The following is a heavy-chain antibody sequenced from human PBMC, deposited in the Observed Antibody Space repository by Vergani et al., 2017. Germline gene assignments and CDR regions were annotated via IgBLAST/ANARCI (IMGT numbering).Heavy chain of an antibody. CDR1: GFTFSSYA. Sequence: EVQLLESGGGLVQPGGSLRLSCAASGFTFSSYAMSWVRQAPGKGLEWVSAISGSGGSTYYADPVKGRFTISRDNSKNTLYLQMNRLRAEDTAVYYCAKPAAAGPRGYYYYYMDVWGKGTTVTVSS. V-gene: IGHV3-23*01. D-gene: IGHD6-13*01. CDR2: ISGSGGST. CDR3: AKPAAAGPRGYYYYYMDV. J-gene: IGHJ6*03.